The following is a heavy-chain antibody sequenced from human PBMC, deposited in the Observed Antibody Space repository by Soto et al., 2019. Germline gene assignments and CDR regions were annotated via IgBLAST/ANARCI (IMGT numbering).Heavy chain of an antibody. D-gene: IGHD4-17*01. CDR2: IYYSGST. V-gene: IGHV4-59*08. CDR1: GGSISSYY. J-gene: IGHJ4*02. CDR3: ARHLHDYGDYGLDY. Sequence: SSETLSLTCTVSGGSISSYYWSWIRQPPGKGLEWIGYIYYSGSTNYNPSLKSRVTISVDTSKNQFSLRLSSVTAADTAVYYCARHLHDYGDYGLDYWGRGTLVTVSS.